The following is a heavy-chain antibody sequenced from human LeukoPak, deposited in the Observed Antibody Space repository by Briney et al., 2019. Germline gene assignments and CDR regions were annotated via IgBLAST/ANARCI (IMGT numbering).Heavy chain of an antibody. V-gene: IGHV4-34*01. CDR2: INHSGST. CDR1: SRSFSVYY. CDR3: TRGSSTRYCSSTSCYNRGTDWFDP. Sequence: SETLSLPCAVYSRSFSVYYWRWIRHPPGKALEWIGEINHSGSTNYHPSLKRRVTISVDSAKKQSSLKLSSVTAADTAVYYCTRGSSTRYCSSTSCYNRGTDWFDPWGQGTLVTVSS. J-gene: IGHJ5*02. D-gene: IGHD2-2*02.